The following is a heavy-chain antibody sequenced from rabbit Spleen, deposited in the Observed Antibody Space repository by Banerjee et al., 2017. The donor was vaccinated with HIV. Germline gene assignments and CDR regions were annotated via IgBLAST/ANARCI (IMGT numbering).Heavy chain of an antibody. V-gene: IGHV1S47*01. CDR3: MRDRNL. CDR2: IEPIFGNT. J-gene: IGHJ4*01. Sequence: QEQLVESGGGLVQPGGSLKLSCKASGFDFSNYGVSWVRQAPGKGLEWIGYIEPIFGNTYYANWVNGRFTISSHNAQNTLYLQVSSLTAADTATYFCMRDRNLWGQGTLVTVS. CDR1: GFDFSNYG.